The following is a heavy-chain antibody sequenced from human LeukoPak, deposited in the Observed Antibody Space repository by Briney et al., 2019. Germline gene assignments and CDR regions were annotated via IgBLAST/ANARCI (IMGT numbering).Heavy chain of an antibody. J-gene: IGHJ5*02. D-gene: IGHD2-2*01. CDR3: AREYQLLSHWFDP. CDR2: IYTSGST. CDR1: GGSFSGYY. V-gene: IGHV4-4*07. Sequence: SETLSLTCAVYGGSFSGYYWSWIRQPAGKGLEWIGRIYTSGSTNYNPSLKSRVTMSVDTSKNQFSLKLSSVTAADTAVYYCAREYQLLSHWFDPWGQGTLVTVSS.